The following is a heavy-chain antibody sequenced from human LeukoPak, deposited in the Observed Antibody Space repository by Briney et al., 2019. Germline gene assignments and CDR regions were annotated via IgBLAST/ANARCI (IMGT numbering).Heavy chain of an antibody. Sequence: GSLRLSCAASGFTFSCYAMHWVRQAPGKGLEWVAVISYDGSNKYYADSVKGRFTISRDNSKNTLYLQMNSLRAEDTAVYYCARDHPMVRGVIMSLYGMDVWGQGTTVTVSS. CDR3: ARDHPMVRGVIMSLYGMDV. V-gene: IGHV3-30-3*01. J-gene: IGHJ6*02. D-gene: IGHD3-10*01. CDR2: ISYDGSNK. CDR1: GFTFSCYA.